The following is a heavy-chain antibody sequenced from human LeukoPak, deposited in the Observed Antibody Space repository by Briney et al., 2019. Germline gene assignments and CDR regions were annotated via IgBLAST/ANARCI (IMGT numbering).Heavy chain of an antibody. J-gene: IGHJ5*02. CDR1: GGSFSGYY. Sequence: SETLSLTCAVYGGSFSGYYWSWIRQPPGKELEWIGEINHSGSTNYNPSLKSRVTISVGTSKNQFSLKLSSVTAADTAVYYCARGTAGAPLFDPWGQGTLVTVSS. CDR2: INHSGST. V-gene: IGHV4-34*01. D-gene: IGHD3-10*01. CDR3: ARGTAGAPLFDP.